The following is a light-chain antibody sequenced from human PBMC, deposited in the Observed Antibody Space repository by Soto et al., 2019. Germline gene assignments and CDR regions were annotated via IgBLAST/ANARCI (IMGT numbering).Light chain of an antibody. Sequence: QSALTQPPSASGSPGQSVTISCTGTSSDVGAYNYVSWYQHRPGKAPKLMIYEVTKRPSGVPDRFSGAKSGNTASLTVSGLQAEDEADYYYTSHAGTNNFPYVFGTVTKLTVL. CDR3: TSHAGTNNFPYV. V-gene: IGLV2-8*01. J-gene: IGLJ1*01. CDR1: SSDVGAYNY. CDR2: EVT.